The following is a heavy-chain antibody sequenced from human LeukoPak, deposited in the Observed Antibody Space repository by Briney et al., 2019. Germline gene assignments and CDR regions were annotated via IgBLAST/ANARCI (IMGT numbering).Heavy chain of an antibody. CDR3: ARGGDIVVVNGMDV. J-gene: IGHJ6*02. V-gene: IGHV4-59*01. D-gene: IGHD2-15*01. Sequence: SETLSLTCTVSGGSISSYYWSWIRQPPGKGLEWIGYIYYSGSTNYNPSLKSRVTISVDTSKNQFSLKLSSVTAADTAVYYCARGGDIVVVNGMDVWGQGTTVTVSS. CDR1: GGSISSYY. CDR2: IYYSGST.